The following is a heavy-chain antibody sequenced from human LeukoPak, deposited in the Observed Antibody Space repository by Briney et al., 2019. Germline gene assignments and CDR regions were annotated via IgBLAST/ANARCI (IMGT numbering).Heavy chain of an antibody. Sequence: ASVKVSCKASGYTFTGYYKHGVRQAPEQGLEWMGRINPTSGGTNYAQKFQGRVTMTRDTSISTAYMELSRLRSDDTAGFYCARGARVDTAMADLDYWGQGSLVTVSS. D-gene: IGHD5-18*01. CDR1: GYTFTGYY. J-gene: IGHJ4*02. V-gene: IGHV1-2*06. CDR3: ARGARVDTAMADLDY. CDR2: INPTSGGT.